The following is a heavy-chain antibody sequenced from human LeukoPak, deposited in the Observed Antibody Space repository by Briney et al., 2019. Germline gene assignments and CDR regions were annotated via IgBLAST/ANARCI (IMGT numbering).Heavy chain of an antibody. V-gene: IGHV1-2*02. CDR3: ARVPEGITGTFFDY. J-gene: IGHJ4*02. Sequence: ASVKVSCKASGYTFTGYYMLWVRQAPGQGLEWMGWINPDSGGTNYAQKFQGRVTMTRDTSISTAYMELSRLRSDDTAVYYCARVPEGITGTFFDYWGQGTLVTVSS. CDR1: GYTFTGYY. D-gene: IGHD1-7*01. CDR2: INPDSGGT.